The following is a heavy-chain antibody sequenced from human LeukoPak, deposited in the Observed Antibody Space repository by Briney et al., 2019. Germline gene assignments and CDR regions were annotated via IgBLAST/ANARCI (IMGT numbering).Heavy chain of an antibody. CDR3: ARVADRSSWHYYYYYMDV. CDR1: GFTFSSYG. CDR2: ISGSGGGT. D-gene: IGHD6-13*01. V-gene: IGHV3-23*01. J-gene: IGHJ6*03. Sequence: GGSLRLSCAASGFTFSSYGMSWVRQAPGKGLEWVSSISGSGGGTYYADSVKGRFTISRDNSKNTLYLQMNSLRAEDTAVYYCARVADRSSWHYYYYYMDVWGKGTTVTISS.